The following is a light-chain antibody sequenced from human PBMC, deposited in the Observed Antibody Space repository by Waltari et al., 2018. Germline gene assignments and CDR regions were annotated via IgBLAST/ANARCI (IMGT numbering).Light chain of an antibody. CDR3: QQYYSSPLT. Sequence: DIVMTQSPDSLAVSLGERATIHCKSSQSVLYSSNNKNYLAWYQQKPGQPPTALIYWASTRRESGVPDRFSGSGSGTDFNLTISSLQAEDVAVYYCQQYYSSPLTFGGGTKVEIK. CDR1: QSVLYSSNNKNY. J-gene: IGKJ4*01. CDR2: WAS. V-gene: IGKV4-1*01.